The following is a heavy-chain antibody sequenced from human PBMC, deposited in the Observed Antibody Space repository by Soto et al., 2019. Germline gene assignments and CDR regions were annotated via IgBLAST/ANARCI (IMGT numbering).Heavy chain of an antibody. CDR2: IDPSDSYT. D-gene: IGHD3-10*01. CDR1: GYSFTSYW. Sequence: PGESLKISCKGSGYSFTSYWISWVRQMPGKGLEWMGRIDPSDSYTNYSPSFQSHVTISADKSISTAYLQWSSLKASDTAMYYCARQKRALLWFGELYWSTYYYYGMDVWGQGTTVTVSS. J-gene: IGHJ6*02. CDR3: ARQKRALLWFGELYWSTYYYYGMDV. V-gene: IGHV5-10-1*01.